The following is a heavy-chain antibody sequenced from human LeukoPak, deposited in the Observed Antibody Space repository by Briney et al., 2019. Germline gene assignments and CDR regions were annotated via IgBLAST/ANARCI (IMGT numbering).Heavy chain of an antibody. Sequence: GGSLRLSCAASGFTFSSYAMHWVRQAPGKGLEWVAVISSDGSNKYYADSVKGRFTISRDNSKNTLYLQMISLTAEDTAVFYCARPLKGSDYCGADCYSRAFDIWGQGTMVTVSS. CDR2: ISSDGSNK. CDR3: ARPLKGSDYCGADCYSRAFDI. CDR1: GFTFSSYA. D-gene: IGHD2-21*02. J-gene: IGHJ3*02. V-gene: IGHV3-30*04.